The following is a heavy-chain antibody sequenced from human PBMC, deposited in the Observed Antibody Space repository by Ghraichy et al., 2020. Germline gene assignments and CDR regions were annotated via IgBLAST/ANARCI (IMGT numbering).Heavy chain of an antibody. Sequence: SQTLSLTCAVYGGSFSGYYWSWIRQPPGKGLEWIGEINHSGSTNYNPSLKSRVTISVDTSKNRFSLKLSSVTAADTAVYYCARGSGKYAYWGQGTLVTVSS. D-gene: IGHD2-2*01. CDR1: GGSFSGYY. CDR3: ARGSGKYAY. CDR2: INHSGST. V-gene: IGHV4-34*01. J-gene: IGHJ4*02.